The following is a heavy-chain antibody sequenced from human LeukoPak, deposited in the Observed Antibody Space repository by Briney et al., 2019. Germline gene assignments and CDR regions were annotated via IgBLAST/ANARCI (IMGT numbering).Heavy chain of an antibody. Sequence: RGESLKISCKGSGYGFTTYWIGWVRQMPGKGLEWMGIIYPGDSDTRYSPSFQGQVTISADKSISTAYLQWSSLKASDTAMYYCGTSSGYYYDYWGQGTLVTVSS. CDR1: GYGFTTYW. J-gene: IGHJ4*02. D-gene: IGHD3-22*01. CDR3: GTSSGYYYDY. V-gene: IGHV5-51*01. CDR2: IYPGDSDT.